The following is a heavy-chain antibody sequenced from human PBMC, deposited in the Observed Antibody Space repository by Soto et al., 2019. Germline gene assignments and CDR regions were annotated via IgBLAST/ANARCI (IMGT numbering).Heavy chain of an antibody. V-gene: IGHV3-48*02. CDR2: IRISGSSGSSTT. CDR1: GFIFSSYN. J-gene: IGHJ4*02. D-gene: IGHD6-13*01. Sequence: EVQLVESGGGLVQPGGSLRLSCAASGFIFSSYNMNWVCQAPGNGMEWISYIRISGSSGSSTTYYADSVKGRFTIARDNAKNSLYLQMSSLSDEDTAVYYCAIDGDSSSWTDFEYWGQGTLVPVSS. CDR3: AIDGDSSSWTDFEY.